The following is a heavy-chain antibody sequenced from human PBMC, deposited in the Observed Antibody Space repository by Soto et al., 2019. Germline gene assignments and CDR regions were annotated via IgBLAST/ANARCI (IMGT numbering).Heavy chain of an antibody. CDR1: GFTFSSYS. CDR2: ISSSSSYI. Sequence: EVQLVESGGGLVKPGGSLRLSCAASGFTFSSYSMNWVRQAPGKGLEWVSSISSSSSYIYYADSVKGRFTISRDNAKNSLYLQMNSLRAEDTAVYYCARDPFSASHPPDAFDIWGQGTMVTVSS. CDR3: ARDPFSASHPPDAFDI. J-gene: IGHJ3*02. V-gene: IGHV3-21*01. D-gene: IGHD2-2*01.